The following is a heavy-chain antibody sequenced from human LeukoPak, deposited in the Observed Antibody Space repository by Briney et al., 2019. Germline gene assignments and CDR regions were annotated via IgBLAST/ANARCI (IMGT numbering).Heavy chain of an antibody. CDR2: ISGSGGST. Sequence: GGSLRLSCAASGFTFSSYAMSWVRQAPGKGLEWVSAISGSGGSTYYADSVKGRFTISRDNSKNTLYLQMNSLRAEDTAVYYCVKDSRPYSSGWYYFDYWGQGTLVTVSS. CDR3: VKDSRPYSSGWYYFDY. D-gene: IGHD6-19*01. CDR1: GFTFSSYA. V-gene: IGHV3-23*01. J-gene: IGHJ4*02.